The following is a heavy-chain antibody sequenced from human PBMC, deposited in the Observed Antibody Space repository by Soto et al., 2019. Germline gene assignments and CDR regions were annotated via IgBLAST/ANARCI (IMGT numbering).Heavy chain of an antibody. V-gene: IGHV4-61*01. J-gene: IGHJ4*02. Sequence: PAETLSLTCTVSGGSVSSRRHFWSWIRQPPGKGLEWVGYIYSTGTTYNPSLKSRVTISKDTSKNQFSLKLNSVTAADTSVYYCARSYSRFLDYWGQGTPVTVSS. CDR2: IYSTGT. CDR3: ARSYSRFLDY. D-gene: IGHD6-13*01. CDR1: GGSVSSRRHF.